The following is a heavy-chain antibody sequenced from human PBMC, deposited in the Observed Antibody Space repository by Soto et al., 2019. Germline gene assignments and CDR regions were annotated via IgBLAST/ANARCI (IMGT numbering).Heavy chain of an antibody. CDR3: AKRLPAAAGRRGRWYYGMDV. V-gene: IGHV3-23*01. Sequence: EVQLLESGGGLVQPGGSLRLSCAASEFTFSSYAMSWVRQAPGKGLEWVSAISGSGGSTYYADSVKGRFTISRDNSKNTLYLQMNSLRAEDTAVYYCAKRLPAAAGRRGRWYYGMDVWGQGTTVTVSS. CDR1: EFTFSSYA. D-gene: IGHD6-13*01. J-gene: IGHJ6*02. CDR2: ISGSGGST.